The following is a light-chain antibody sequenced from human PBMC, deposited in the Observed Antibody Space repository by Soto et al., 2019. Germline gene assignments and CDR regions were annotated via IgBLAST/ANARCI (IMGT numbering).Light chain of an antibody. CDR3: QQANSFPCT. CDR2: AAS. J-gene: IGKJ2*02. CDR1: QGISSW. V-gene: IGKV1-12*02. Sequence: DLQMTQSPSSVSASVGDRVTITCRASQGISSWSAWYQQKPGKAPKLLIYAASSLKSGVPSRFSGSGSGTDLTLTTNSLQPEDFATYYCQQANSFPCTFGHRTKLEIK.